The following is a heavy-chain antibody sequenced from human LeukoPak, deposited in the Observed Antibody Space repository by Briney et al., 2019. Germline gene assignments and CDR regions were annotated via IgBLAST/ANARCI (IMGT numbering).Heavy chain of an antibody. D-gene: IGHD6-19*01. J-gene: IGHJ4*02. CDR3: ARQGRQRLVVVGETYFDY. CDR2: IYPSDSDT. CDR1: GYTFTNHW. Sequence: GESLKISCKGSGYTFTNHWIGWVRQMPGKGLEWMGIIYPSDSDTRYSPSFQGQVTISADKSISTAYLQWSSLKASDTAMCYCARQGRQRLVVVGETYFDYWGQGTLVTVSS. V-gene: IGHV5-51*01.